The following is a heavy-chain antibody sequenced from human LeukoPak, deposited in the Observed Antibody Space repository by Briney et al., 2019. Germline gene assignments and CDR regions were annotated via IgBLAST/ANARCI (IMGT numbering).Heavy chain of an antibody. D-gene: IGHD2-21*02. CDR2: ITDGSDT. J-gene: IGHJ6*02. CDR1: GFTFSSYW. Sequence: GGSLRLSCAASGFTFSSYWMYWVRQAPGKGLVWVSRITDGSDTTYADSVKGRFTISRDNAKNTLYLQMNSLRAEDTAVYYCARSYCGGGCYSGYYGMDVWGQGTTVTVSS. V-gene: IGHV3-74*01. CDR3: ARSYCGGGCYSGYYGMDV.